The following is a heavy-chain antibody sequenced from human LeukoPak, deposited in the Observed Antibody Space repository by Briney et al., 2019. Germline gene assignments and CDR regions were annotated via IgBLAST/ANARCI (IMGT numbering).Heavy chain of an antibody. J-gene: IGHJ6*02. D-gene: IGHD3-3*01. Sequence: ASVKVSCKASGYTFTSNDIHWVRQAPGQGLEWMGRVNPNSDNTGYAQKFQGRVTMTKNTSISTAYMELTSLRSADTAVYYCVRGLVTRSLEWLMENFYYGMDVWGQGTTVTVSS. V-gene: IGHV1-8*01. CDR1: GYTFTSND. CDR2: VNPNSDNT. CDR3: VRGLVTRSLEWLMENFYYGMDV.